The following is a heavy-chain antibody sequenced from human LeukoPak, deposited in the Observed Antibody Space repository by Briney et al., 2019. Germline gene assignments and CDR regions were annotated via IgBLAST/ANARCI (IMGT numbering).Heavy chain of an antibody. D-gene: IGHD4-17*01. J-gene: IGHJ5*02. CDR3: ARLSSHYGDYKVDP. Sequence: SVKVSCKASGGTFSNYGISWVRQAPGQGLEWMGGIIPIFGTTNYARKFQGRLTITADESTSAASLDLSSLTSEDTAVYYCARLSSHYGDYKVDPWGQGTLVTVSS. CDR2: IIPIFGTT. CDR1: GGTFSNYG. V-gene: IGHV1-69*13.